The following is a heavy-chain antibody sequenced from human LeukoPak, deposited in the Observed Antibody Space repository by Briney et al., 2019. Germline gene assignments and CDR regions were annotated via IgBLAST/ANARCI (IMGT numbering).Heavy chain of an antibody. Sequence: GGSLRLSCAASGVTFSSYAMSWVRQAPGKGLEWVSGISGSGYTTYYADSVKGRFTISRDNSKYTLFLQMNSLRAEDTAVYYCAKGRKDCSGGSCYLFDYWGQGTLVTVSS. V-gene: IGHV3-23*01. D-gene: IGHD2-15*01. CDR3: AKGRKDCSGGSCYLFDY. J-gene: IGHJ4*02. CDR1: GVTFSSYA. CDR2: ISGSGYTT.